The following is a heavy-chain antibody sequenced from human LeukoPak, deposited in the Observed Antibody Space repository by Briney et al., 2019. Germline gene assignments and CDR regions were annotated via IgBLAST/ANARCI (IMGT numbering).Heavy chain of an antibody. CDR2: IYTSGST. CDR3: ARDRYDTDAFDI. CDR1: GYSVSSDYY. D-gene: IGHD3-22*01. J-gene: IGHJ3*02. V-gene: IGHV4-4*07. Sequence: PSETLSLTCTVSGYSVSSDYYWGWIRQPAGKGLEWIGRIYTSGSTNYNPSLKSRVTMSVDTSKNQFSLKLSSVTAADTAVYYCARDRYDTDAFDIWGQGTMVTVSS.